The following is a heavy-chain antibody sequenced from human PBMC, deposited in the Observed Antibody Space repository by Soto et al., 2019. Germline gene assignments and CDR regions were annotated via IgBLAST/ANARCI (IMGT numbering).Heavy chain of an antibody. J-gene: IGHJ2*01. CDR3: ARDGWGSNWYFDR. D-gene: IGHD3-16*01. Sequence: GGSLRLSCGAPGVTFKDYGMHWVRQAPGKGLEWVAVISYDGKQTYYADSVKGRFTISKDKSKRTLFLQMNSLRVDDTAVYYCARDGWGSNWYFDRWGRGTLVTVSS. CDR2: ISYDGKQT. CDR1: GVTFKDYG. V-gene: IGHV3-30*03.